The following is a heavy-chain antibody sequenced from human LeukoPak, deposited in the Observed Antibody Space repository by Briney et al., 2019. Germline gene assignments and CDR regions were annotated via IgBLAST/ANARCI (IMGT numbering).Heavy chain of an antibody. CDR1: GTSINDYY. CDR2: IYFSGHT. D-gene: IGHD5-12*01. CDR3: ARGHGYSGHALAY. V-gene: IGHV4-59*01. J-gene: IGHJ4*02. Sequence: SETLSLTCTVSGTSINDYYWSWIRHPPGKRLEWIGYIYFSGHTNYSPPLKSRVTMSLDAPRDHFSLQLNSVTAADTAVYYCARGHGYSGHALAYWGQGILVTVSS.